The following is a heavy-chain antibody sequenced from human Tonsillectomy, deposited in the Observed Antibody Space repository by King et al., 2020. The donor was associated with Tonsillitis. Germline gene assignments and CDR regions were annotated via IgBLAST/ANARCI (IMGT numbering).Heavy chain of an antibody. CDR1: GFTFGDYA. CDR3: TRVRGVASAPSRNSVWYFDL. V-gene: IGHV3-49*05. Sequence: VQLVESGGGLVKPGRSLRLSCTASGFTFGDYAMSWFRQAPGKGLECVGFIRSKAYGGTTEYAAAVKGRFTISRDDSKSIAYLQMNSLKTEDTAVYYCTRVRGVASAPSRNSVWYFDLWGRGTLVTVSS. D-gene: IGHD3-10*01. J-gene: IGHJ2*01. CDR2: IRSKAYGGTT.